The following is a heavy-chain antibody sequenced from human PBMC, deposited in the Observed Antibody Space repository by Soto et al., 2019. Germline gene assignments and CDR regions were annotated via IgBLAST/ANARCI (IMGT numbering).Heavy chain of an antibody. V-gene: IGHV3-23*01. CDR2: ISGSGGST. CDR1: GCTFSSFA. CDR3: ARGLSAGKGSPPDF. Sequence: GGSLRLSCAASGCTFSSFAMSWVRQAPGKGLDWVSAISGSGGSTYSADSVKGRFTISRDNSRNTLYLQMSSLRAEDTAVYYCARGLSAGKGSPPDFWGQGSLVTVSS. J-gene: IGHJ4*02. D-gene: IGHD6-13*01.